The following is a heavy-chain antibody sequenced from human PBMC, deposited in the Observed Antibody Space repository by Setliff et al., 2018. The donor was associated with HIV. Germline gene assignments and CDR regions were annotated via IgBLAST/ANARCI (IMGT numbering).Heavy chain of an antibody. J-gene: IGHJ6*03. Sequence: SETLSLTCSVSGGSIGSGAYYWSWIRQPAGKGLEWIGRIYSSGSTNYNPSLKSRVTMSVDTSNNQFSLKLSSVTAADTAVYYCARGMIVATITNFYYYMDVWGKGTTVTVSS. CDR3: ARGMIVATITNFYYYMDV. CDR1: GGSIGSGAYY. CDR2: IYSSGST. V-gene: IGHV4-61*02. D-gene: IGHD5-12*01.